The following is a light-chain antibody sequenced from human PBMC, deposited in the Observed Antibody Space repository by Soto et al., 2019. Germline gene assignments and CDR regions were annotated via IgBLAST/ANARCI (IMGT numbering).Light chain of an antibody. V-gene: IGKV3-15*01. CDR1: QCVSSN. CDR2: GAS. J-gene: IGKJ1*01. CDR3: QQYNNWPWT. Sequence: EIVMTQSPATLSVSPGKKATLSCRASQCVSSNLAWYQQKPGQAPRLLIYGASTRATGIPARFSGSGSGTEFTLTISSLQSEDFAVYYCQQYNNWPWTFGQGTRWIS.